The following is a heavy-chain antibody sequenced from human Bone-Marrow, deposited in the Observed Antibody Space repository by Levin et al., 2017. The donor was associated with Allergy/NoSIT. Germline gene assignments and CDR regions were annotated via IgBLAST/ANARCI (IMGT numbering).Heavy chain of an antibody. Sequence: NPGESLKISCKASGYTFTSYAMNWVRQAPGQGLEWMGWINTNTGNPTYAQGFTGRFVFSLDTSVSTAYLQISSLNAEDTAVYYCAVRSSIAARLTFQHWGQGTLVTVSS. D-gene: IGHD6-6*01. CDR2: INTNTGNP. CDR1: GYTFTSYA. V-gene: IGHV7-4-1*02. J-gene: IGHJ1*01. CDR3: AVRSSIAARLTFQH.